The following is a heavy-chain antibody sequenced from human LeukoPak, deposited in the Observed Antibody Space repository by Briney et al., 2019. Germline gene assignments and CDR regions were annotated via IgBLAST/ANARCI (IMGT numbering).Heavy chain of an antibody. CDR2: IYTSGST. D-gene: IGHD2-2*01. V-gene: IGHV4-61*02. CDR1: GGSISSGRYY. J-gene: IGHJ3*02. CDR3: ARGGSMDYAFDI. Sequence: SQTLSLTCTVSGGSISSGRYYWSWIRRPAGKGLEWIGRIYTSGSTNYNPSLKSLVTISVDSSKNQCSLKLSSVTTADTAVYYCARGGSMDYAFDIWGQGTMVTVSS.